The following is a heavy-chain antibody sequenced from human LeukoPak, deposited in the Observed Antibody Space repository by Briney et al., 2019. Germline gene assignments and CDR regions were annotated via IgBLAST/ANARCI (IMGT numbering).Heavy chain of an antibody. CDR1: GGSISSSSYY. Sequence: SETLSLTCTVSGGSISSSSYYWGWIRQPPGQGLEWIGSIYYSGSTYYNPSLKSRVTICVDTSKHHFSLKLSSVTAAGTAVYYCARHVHDFWSGYYFYFDYWGQGTLVTVSS. CDR3: ARHVHDFWSGYYFYFDY. D-gene: IGHD3-3*01. J-gene: IGHJ4*02. V-gene: IGHV4-39*01. CDR2: IYYSGST.